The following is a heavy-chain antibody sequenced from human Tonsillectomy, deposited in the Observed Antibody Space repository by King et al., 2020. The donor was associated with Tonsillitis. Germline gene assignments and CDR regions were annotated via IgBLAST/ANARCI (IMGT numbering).Heavy chain of an antibody. D-gene: IGHD2-8*01. CDR1: GYSFTSYW. CDR3: ARQPITIGDYYYGMDV. J-gene: IGHJ6*02. Sequence: QLVQSGAEVKKPGESLRISCKDSGYSFTSYWITWVRQMPGKGLEWMGRIDPSDSYTNYSPSFQGHVTISADKSISTAYLQWNSLKASDTAMYYCARQPITIGDYYYGMDVWGQGTTVTVSS. CDR2: IDPSDSYT. V-gene: IGHV5-10-1*01.